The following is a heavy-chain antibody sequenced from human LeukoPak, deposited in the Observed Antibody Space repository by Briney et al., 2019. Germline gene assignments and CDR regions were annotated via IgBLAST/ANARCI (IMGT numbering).Heavy chain of an antibody. D-gene: IGHD1-26*01. V-gene: IGHV1-8*01. J-gene: IGHJ4*02. Sequence: GASVNVSCKTSGYTFPIYDINWVGQATGQGGEWMGWMNPNSGNTGYAQNFQGRVTITRNTSITTAYMDLSSLRSEDTAVYYCARGPKWSGSYYYFDYWGQGTLVTVSS. CDR1: GYTFPIYD. CDR3: ARGPKWSGSYYYFDY. CDR2: MNPNSGNT.